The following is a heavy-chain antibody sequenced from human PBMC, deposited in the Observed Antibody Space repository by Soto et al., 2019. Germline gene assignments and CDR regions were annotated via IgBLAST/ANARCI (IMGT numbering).Heavy chain of an antibody. CDR1: GFTFSSYA. V-gene: IGHV3-23*01. Sequence: GGSPRLSCAASGFTFSSYAMSWVRQAPGKGLEWVSAISGSGGSTYYADSVKGRFTISRDNSKNTLYLQMNSLRAEDTAVYYCAKVRSPGEWLRKLGFDYWGQGTLVTVSS. CDR2: ISGSGGST. J-gene: IGHJ4*02. CDR3: AKVRSPGEWLRKLGFDY. D-gene: IGHD5-12*01.